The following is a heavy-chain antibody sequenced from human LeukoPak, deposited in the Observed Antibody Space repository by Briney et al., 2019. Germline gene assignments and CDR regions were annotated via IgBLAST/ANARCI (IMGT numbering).Heavy chain of an antibody. Sequence: GGSLRLSCAASGFTFSSYAMSWVRQAPGKGLEWVSAIIGSGGYTYYADSVKGRFTISRDNSKNTLYLQMNSLRAEDTALYYCAKDRDTSGWFHNWFDPWGQGMLVTVSS. CDR3: AKDRDTSGWFHNWFDP. CDR1: GFTFSSYA. D-gene: IGHD6-19*01. J-gene: IGHJ5*02. V-gene: IGHV3-23*01. CDR2: IIGSGGYT.